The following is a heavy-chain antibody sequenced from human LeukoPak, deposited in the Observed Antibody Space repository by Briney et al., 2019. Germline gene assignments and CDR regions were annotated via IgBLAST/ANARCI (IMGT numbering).Heavy chain of an antibody. CDR1: GGTFSSYA. V-gene: IGHV1-69*05. Sequence: ASVKVSCEASGGTFSSYAISWVRQAPGQGLEWMGGIIPIFGTANYAQKFQGRVTITTDESTSTAYMELSSLRSEDTAVYYCARDGIAVAGTGDYWGQGTLVTVSS. D-gene: IGHD6-19*01. CDR2: IIPIFGTA. J-gene: IGHJ4*02. CDR3: ARDGIAVAGTGDY.